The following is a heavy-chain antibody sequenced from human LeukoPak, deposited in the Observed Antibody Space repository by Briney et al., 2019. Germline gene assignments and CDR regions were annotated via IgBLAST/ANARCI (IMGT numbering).Heavy chain of an antibody. CDR3: AREVNLDWLWGTFDY. D-gene: IGHD3/OR15-3a*01. Sequence: GRSLRLSCAASGFTFSDYAIHWVREAPGKGLEGVAFISDDGNNKHYADSVKGRFTISRDNSKNTLYLQTNSLGPADTAVYYCAREVNLDWLWGTFDYWGQGTLVTVSS. J-gene: IGHJ4*02. CDR2: ISDDGNNK. CDR1: GFTFSDYA. V-gene: IGHV3-30*04.